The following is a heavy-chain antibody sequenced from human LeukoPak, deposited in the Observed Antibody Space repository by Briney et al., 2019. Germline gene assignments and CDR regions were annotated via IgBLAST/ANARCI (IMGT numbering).Heavy chain of an antibody. CDR3: AKGGYFSFDM. Sequence: GGSVRLSCAASGFSFSTTDMSWVRQTPGKGLEWVSGISGTNGITYYADPVKGRFTISRDNSKNTLYLQMHSLRAEDTAIYFCAKGGYFSFDMWGQGTKVTVSS. CDR1: GFSFSTTD. D-gene: IGHD2-2*03. J-gene: IGHJ3*02. CDR2: ISGTNGIT. V-gene: IGHV3-23*01.